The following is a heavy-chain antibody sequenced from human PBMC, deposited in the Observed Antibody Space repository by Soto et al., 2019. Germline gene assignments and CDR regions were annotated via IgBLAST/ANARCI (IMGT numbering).Heavy chain of an antibody. CDR1: GYTFTGYY. Sequence: GASVKVSCKASGYTFTGYYMHWVRQAPGQGLEWMGWINPNSGGTNYAQKFRGRVTMTRDTSISTAYMELSRLRSDDTAVYYCARDSNVVVVAATSIGYYYYGMDVWGQGTTVTVSS. CDR2: INPNSGGT. D-gene: IGHD2-15*01. J-gene: IGHJ6*02. CDR3: ARDSNVVVVAATSIGYYYYGMDV. V-gene: IGHV1-2*02.